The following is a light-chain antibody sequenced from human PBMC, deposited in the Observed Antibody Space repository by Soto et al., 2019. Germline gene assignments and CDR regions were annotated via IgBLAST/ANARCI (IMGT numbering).Light chain of an antibody. Sequence: EIVMTPSPATLSVSPGERATLSCRASQSVSRNLAWYQQNPGQPPKLLIYVASTRATAIPARFSGSGSGTAFTLTISSLQSEDVAVYYCQQYNVWPLTFGGGTKVEFK. CDR3: QQYNVWPLT. CDR1: QSVSRN. V-gene: IGKV3-15*01. CDR2: VAS. J-gene: IGKJ4*01.